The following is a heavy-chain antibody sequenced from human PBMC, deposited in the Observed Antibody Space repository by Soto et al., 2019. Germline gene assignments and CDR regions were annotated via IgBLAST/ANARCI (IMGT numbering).Heavy chain of an antibody. V-gene: IGHV1-69*12. CDR1: GGTFNTFA. CDR2: IIPIFRTP. CDR3: TGDKERQRLGGNSYAAMDI. D-gene: IGHD5-12*01. J-gene: IGHJ6*02. Sequence: QVQLVQSGAEVKKPGSSVKVSCKASGGTFNTFAISWVRQAPGQGFGWRGGIIPIFRTPDYAQKFQGRVKIIAEESGSRAYMELSSLRSEETAVYYCTGDKERQRLGGNSYAAMDIWGQGTTVTVSS.